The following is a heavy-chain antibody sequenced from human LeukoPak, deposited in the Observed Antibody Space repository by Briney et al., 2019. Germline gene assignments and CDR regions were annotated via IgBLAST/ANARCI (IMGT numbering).Heavy chain of an antibody. V-gene: IGHV3-30*02. CDR3: ARDTWKVRGYYFDY. Sequence: GGSLRLSCAASGFTFSDYGMHWVRQAPGKGLEWVAFIRYDGNTKYYADSVKGRFTISRDNSKNTLYLQMNSLRPEDTAVYYCARDTWKVRGYYFDYWGQGTLVTVSS. CDR2: IRYDGNTK. J-gene: IGHJ4*02. CDR1: GFTFSDYG. D-gene: IGHD1-1*01.